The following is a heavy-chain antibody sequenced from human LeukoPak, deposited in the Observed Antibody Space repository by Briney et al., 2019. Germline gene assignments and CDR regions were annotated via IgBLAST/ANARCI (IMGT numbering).Heavy chain of an antibody. CDR2: TYYRSKWFY. CDR1: GDSVSSNNAA. J-gene: IGHJ4*02. Sequence: QTLSLTCAISGDSVSSNNAAWNWIRQSASRGLEWLGRTYYRSKWFYDYAVSVKSRITINPDTSKNQFSLHLNSVTPEDTAVYYCARGAGYFDDWGQGTLVTVSS. D-gene: IGHD4/OR15-4a*01. CDR3: ARGAGYFDD. V-gene: IGHV6-1*01.